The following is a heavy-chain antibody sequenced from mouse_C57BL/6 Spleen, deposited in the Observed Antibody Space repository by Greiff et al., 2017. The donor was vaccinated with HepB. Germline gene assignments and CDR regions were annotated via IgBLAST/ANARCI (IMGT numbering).Heavy chain of an antibody. CDR3: ARSDYSNYAYAMDY. V-gene: IGHV1-82*01. Sequence: QVQLKQSGPELVKPGASVKISCKASGYAFSSSWMNWVKQRPGKGLEWIGRIYPGDGDTNYNGKFKGKATLTADKSSRTAYMQLSSLTSEDSAVYFCARSDYSNYAYAMDYWGQGTSVTVSS. J-gene: IGHJ4*01. CDR2: IYPGDGDT. CDR1: GYAFSSSW. D-gene: IGHD2-5*01.